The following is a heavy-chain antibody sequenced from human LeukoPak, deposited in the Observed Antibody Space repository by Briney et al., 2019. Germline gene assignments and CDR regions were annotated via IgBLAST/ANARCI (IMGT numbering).Heavy chain of an antibody. CDR1: GFTFKGYW. CDR3: VRLRYTYGKNFDC. CDR2: IQQDGSEK. Sequence: TGGSLRLSCAASGFTFKGYWMSWVRQAAGKGLEWVANIQQDGSEKKYVDSVKGRFTISRDNAKNSLYLQMGSLRAEDTAVYYCVRLRYTYGKNFDCWGQGTLVTVSS. J-gene: IGHJ4*02. D-gene: IGHD5-18*01. V-gene: IGHV3-7*01.